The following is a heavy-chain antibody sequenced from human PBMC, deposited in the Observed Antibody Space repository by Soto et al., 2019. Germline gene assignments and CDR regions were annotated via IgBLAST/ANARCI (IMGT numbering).Heavy chain of an antibody. CDR3: ARWRPTYYYDSSGYYLFDY. J-gene: IGHJ4*02. D-gene: IGHD3-22*01. Sequence: SETLSLTCAVYGGSFSGYYWSWIRQPPGKGLEWIGEINHSGSTNYNPSLKSRVTISVDTSKNQFSLKLSSATAADTAVYYCARWRPTYYYDSSGYYLFDYWGQGTLVTVSS. V-gene: IGHV4-34*01. CDR2: INHSGST. CDR1: GGSFSGYY.